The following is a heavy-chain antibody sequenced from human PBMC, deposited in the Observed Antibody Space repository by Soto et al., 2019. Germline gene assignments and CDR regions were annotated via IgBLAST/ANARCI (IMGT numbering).Heavy chain of an antibody. D-gene: IGHD4-17*01. CDR3: AREDSTTVVTYFDY. V-gene: IGHV4-30-4*01. J-gene: IGHJ4*02. CDR1: GGSISSGDYY. Sequence: PSETLSLTCTVSGGSISSGDYYCSWIRQPPGKGLEWIGYIYYSGSTYYNPSLKSRITISVDTSKNQFSLKLSSVTAADTAVYYCAREDSTTVVTYFDYWGQGTLVTVSS. CDR2: IYYSGST.